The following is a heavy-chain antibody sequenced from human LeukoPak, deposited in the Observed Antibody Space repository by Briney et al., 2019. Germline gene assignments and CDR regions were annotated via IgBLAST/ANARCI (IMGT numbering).Heavy chain of an antibody. V-gene: IGHV4-39*01. J-gene: IGHJ6*02. CDR3: ARQGDYGGYYNGMDV. CDR2: MYYSGTA. CDR1: GGSITSNTCF. Sequence: SETLSLTCAVSGGSITSNTCFWAWIRQPPGKGLEWIGSMYYSGTAYHNSSLKSRVTISVDTSRNQFSLKLNSVTASDTAVYYCARQGDYGGYYNGMDVWGQGTTVTVSS. D-gene: IGHD4/OR15-4a*01.